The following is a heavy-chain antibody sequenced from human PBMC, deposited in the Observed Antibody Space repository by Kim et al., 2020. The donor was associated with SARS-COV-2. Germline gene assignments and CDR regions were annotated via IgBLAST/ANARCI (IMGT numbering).Heavy chain of an antibody. CDR3: ARDEPHGDYGGFDY. CDR1: GFTFSSYA. Sequence: GGSLRLSCAASGFTFSSYAMHWVRQAPGKGLEWVAVISYDGSNKYYVDSVKGRFTISRDNSKNTLYLQMNSLRAEDTAVYYCARDEPHGDYGGFDYWGQG. D-gene: IGHD4-17*01. J-gene: IGHJ4*02. CDR2: ISYDGSNK. V-gene: IGHV3-30*04.